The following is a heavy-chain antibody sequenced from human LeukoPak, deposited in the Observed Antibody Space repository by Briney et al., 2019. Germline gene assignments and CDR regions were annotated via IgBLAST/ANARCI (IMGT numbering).Heavy chain of an antibody. J-gene: IGHJ1*01. CDR3: ARRRYYDSTGYLD. Sequence: SETLSLTCTISGGFISSSSYYWGWIRQPPRKGLEWIGDIYYTGSTYYNASLKSRVSISIDTPNNHFSLKLSSVTAADTALYYCARRRYYDSTGYLDWGQGTLVTVSS. CDR2: IYYTGST. V-gene: IGHV4-39*02. D-gene: IGHD3-22*01. CDR1: GGFISSSSYY.